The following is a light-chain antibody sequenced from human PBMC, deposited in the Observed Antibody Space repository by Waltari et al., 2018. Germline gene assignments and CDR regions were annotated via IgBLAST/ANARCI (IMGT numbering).Light chain of an antibody. CDR3: QQYGSSPPLT. CDR1: QSVSSSY. V-gene: IGKV3-20*01. Sequence: EIVLTQSPGTLSLSPGERATLSCRASQSVSSSYLAWYQQKPGQAPRLLIYGASSRATGIPDRLSGSGSGTDFTFTISRVEPEDFAVYYCQQYGSSPPLTFGGGTKVEIK. CDR2: GAS. J-gene: IGKJ4*01.